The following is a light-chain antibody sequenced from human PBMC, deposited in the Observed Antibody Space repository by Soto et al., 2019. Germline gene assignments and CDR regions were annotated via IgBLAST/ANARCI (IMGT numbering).Light chain of an antibody. CDR1: QRVTRW. V-gene: IGKV1-5*01. J-gene: IGKJ4*01. CDR2: DAS. Sequence: DIQMTQSPSTLSSSVGDKDTITFRASQRVTRWLAWYQQKPGKAPNLLIYDASSLESGVPSRFSGSGSGTEFTLTISSLQPDDFATYYCQQYNSYSFTFGGGTKVDIK. CDR3: QQYNSYSFT.